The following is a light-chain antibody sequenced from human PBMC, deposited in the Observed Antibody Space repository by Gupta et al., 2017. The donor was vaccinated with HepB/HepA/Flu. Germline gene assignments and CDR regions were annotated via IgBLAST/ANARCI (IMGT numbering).Light chain of an antibody. CDR1: QSVSSY. CDR2: DAS. Sequence: EIVLTQSPATLSLSPGERATLSCRASQSVSSYLAWYQQKPGQAPRLLIYDASNRATGIPARLSGSGYGTDFTLTSSSREPEDFAVYYWQQRSNLFTFGPGTKVDIK. J-gene: IGKJ3*01. V-gene: IGKV3-11*01. CDR3: QQRSNLFT.